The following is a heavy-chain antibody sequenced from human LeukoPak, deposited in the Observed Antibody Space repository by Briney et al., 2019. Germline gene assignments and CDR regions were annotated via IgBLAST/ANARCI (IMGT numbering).Heavy chain of an antibody. CDR1: GGSFSGYY. J-gene: IGHJ4*02. CDR2: INHSGST. Sequence: PSETLSLTCAVYGGSFSGYYWSWIRQPPGKGLEWIGEINHSGSTNYNPSLKSRVTISVDTSKNQFSLKLSSVTAAETAVYYCAREREGPYGYLDYWGQGTLVTVSS. CDR3: AREREGPYGYLDY. V-gene: IGHV4-34*01. D-gene: IGHD4-17*01.